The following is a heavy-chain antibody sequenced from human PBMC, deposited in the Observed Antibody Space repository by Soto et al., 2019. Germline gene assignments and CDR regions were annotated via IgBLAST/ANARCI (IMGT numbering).Heavy chain of an antibody. V-gene: IGHV2-70*11. J-gene: IGHJ4*02. Sequence: SGPTLVNPTQTLTLTCTFSGFPLSTSGMCVSWIRQPPGKALEWLARIDWDDDKYYSTALKTRLTISKDTSKNQVVLTMTNMDPVDTATYYCARIRRENSYFDYWGQGTLVTVSS. CDR1: GFPLSTSGMC. CDR3: ARIRRENSYFDY. CDR2: IDWDDDK. D-gene: IGHD2-21*01.